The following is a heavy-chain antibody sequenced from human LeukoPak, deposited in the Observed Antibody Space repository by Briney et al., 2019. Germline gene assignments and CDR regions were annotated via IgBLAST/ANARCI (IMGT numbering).Heavy chain of an antibody. Sequence: GESLRLSCAASAFTFGIYGMHWVRPAQGKGLGRVAFILYDGNNKYYADSVNGRFTISRDNSKNTLYLQMNSLRAEDTAVYYCAKDHDGYCGYWGQGTLVTVSS. J-gene: IGHJ4*02. D-gene: IGHD3-22*01. CDR2: ILYDGNNK. CDR3: AKDHDGYCGY. CDR1: AFTFGIYG. V-gene: IGHV3-30*02.